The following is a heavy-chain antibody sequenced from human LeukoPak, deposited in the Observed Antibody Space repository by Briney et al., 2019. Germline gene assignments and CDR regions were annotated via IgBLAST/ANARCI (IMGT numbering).Heavy chain of an antibody. CDR2: ISSSSSYI. D-gene: IGHD3-22*01. CDR3: ARDLYYYDSSGYSGGPDDAFDI. Sequence: PGGSLRLSCAASGFTFSSYSMNWVRQAPGKGLEWVSSISSSSSYIYYAASVKGRFTISRDNAKNSLYRQMNSLRAEDTAVYYCARDLYYYDSSGYSGGPDDAFDIWGQGTMVTVSS. CDR1: GFTFSSYS. V-gene: IGHV3-21*01. J-gene: IGHJ3*02.